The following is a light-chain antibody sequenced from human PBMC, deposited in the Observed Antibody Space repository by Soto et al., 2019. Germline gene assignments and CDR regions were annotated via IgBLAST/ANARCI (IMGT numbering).Light chain of an antibody. CDR1: QSVSSSY. V-gene: IGKV3-20*01. Sequence: IVLTQSPGTLSLSPGERATLSCRASQSVSSSYLAWYQQKPGQAPRLLMYGASSRATGIPDRFSVSGSGTDVTITISRLETEDGAVYYCQQYGSSPWTFCQGTKVDI. J-gene: IGKJ1*01. CDR2: GAS. CDR3: QQYGSSPWT.